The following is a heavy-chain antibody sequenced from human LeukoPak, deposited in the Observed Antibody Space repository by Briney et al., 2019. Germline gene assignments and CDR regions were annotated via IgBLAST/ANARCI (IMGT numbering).Heavy chain of an antibody. CDR2: ISYDGSNK. J-gene: IGHJ3*02. Sequence: GGSLRLSCTASGFSFSGSAMTWVRQAPGKGLEWVAVISYDGSNKYYADSVKGRFTISRDNSKNTLYLQMNSLRAEDTAVYYCAKAELDYYDSSGYYLDAFDIWGQGTMVTVSS. CDR1: GFSFSGSA. CDR3: AKAELDYYDSSGYYLDAFDI. V-gene: IGHV3-30*18. D-gene: IGHD3-22*01.